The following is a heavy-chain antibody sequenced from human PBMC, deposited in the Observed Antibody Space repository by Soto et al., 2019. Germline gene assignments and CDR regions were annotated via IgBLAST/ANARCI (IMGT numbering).Heavy chain of an antibody. J-gene: IGHJ6*03. V-gene: IGHV1-3*01. CDR3: ARVGSYDFWSGYLRDYYYYMDV. CDR1: GYTFTSYA. CDR2: INAGNGNT. D-gene: IGHD3-3*01. Sequence: ASVKVSCKASGYTFTSYAIHWVRQAHGQRLEWMGWINAGNGNTKYSQKFQGRVTITRDTSASTAYMELSSLGSEDTAVYYCARVGSYDFWSGYLRDYYYYMDVWGKGTTVTVSS.